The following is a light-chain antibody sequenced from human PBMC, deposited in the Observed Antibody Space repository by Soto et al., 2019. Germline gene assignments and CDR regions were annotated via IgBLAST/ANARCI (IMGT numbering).Light chain of an antibody. Sequence: EIVMTQSPATLSVSPGERATLSCRASHRISNNLAWYQQKPGQAPRLLIHGASTRATGIPARFSGSGSETEFTLTISSLQSEDFAVYYCHQYNNWPPWTFGQGTKVDIK. CDR1: HRISNN. V-gene: IGKV3-15*01. CDR3: HQYNNWPPWT. J-gene: IGKJ1*01. CDR2: GAS.